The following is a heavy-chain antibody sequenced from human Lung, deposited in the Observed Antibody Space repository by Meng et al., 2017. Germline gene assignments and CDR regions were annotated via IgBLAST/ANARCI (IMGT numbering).Heavy chain of an antibody. CDR2: TYYRSNWYY. D-gene: IGHD6-19*01. CDR3: ARSQQWLDS. CDR1: GDRVSTNSAA. Sequence: QVQLQQSGPGLVKPSQTLSPTCAISGDRVSTNSAAWNWFRQSPSRGLEWLRRTYYRSNWYYDYAVSVKGPISINPDTSKNHFSLHLISVTPEDTAVYYCARSQQWLDSWGQGTLVTVSS. V-gene: IGHV6-1*01. J-gene: IGHJ4*02.